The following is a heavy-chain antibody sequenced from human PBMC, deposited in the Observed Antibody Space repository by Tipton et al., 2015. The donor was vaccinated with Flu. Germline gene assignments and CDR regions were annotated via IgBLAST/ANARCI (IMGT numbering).Heavy chain of an antibody. CDR1: GFTFSGHW. Sequence: SLRLSCATSGFTFSGHWMHWVRQAPGKGLVWVSHSNYDGSTTHYADSVKGRFTISRDNAKSMVYLQMNSLRAEDSAVYYCVRTLGGAGAYWGRGALVTVSS. CDR2: SNYDGSTT. CDR3: VRTLGGAGAY. D-gene: IGHD6-19*01. J-gene: IGHJ4*02. V-gene: IGHV3-74*01.